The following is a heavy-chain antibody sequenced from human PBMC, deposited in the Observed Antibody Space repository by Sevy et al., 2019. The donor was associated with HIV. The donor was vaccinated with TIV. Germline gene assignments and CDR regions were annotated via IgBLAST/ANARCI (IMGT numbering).Heavy chain of an antibody. Sequence: GGSLRLSCAASGFPFSDAWMNWVRQAPGKGLEGVALIKNENEGGTSDYAAPVKGRFTISRDDSKNTLYLQMSSLKTEDTAVYYCTTDRGSGTRWVCAFDLWGQGTLVTVSS. J-gene: IGHJ3*01. V-gene: IGHV3-15*01. CDR3: TTDRGSGTRWVCAFDL. D-gene: IGHD6-13*01. CDR2: IKNENEGGTS. CDR1: GFPFSDAW.